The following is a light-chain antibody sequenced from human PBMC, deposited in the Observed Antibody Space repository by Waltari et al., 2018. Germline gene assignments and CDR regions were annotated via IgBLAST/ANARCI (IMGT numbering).Light chain of an antibody. V-gene: IGLV2-14*03. J-gene: IGLJ2*01. CDR2: DVS. CDR1: SSDVGGYNY. Sequence: QSALTQPASVSGSPGQSITISCTGTSSDVGGYNYVSWYQQHPGKAPKLMIYDVSNRPSGVSNRSSGSKSGNTASLTISGLQAEDEAHYYCSSYISSDTLELFGGGTSLTV. CDR3: SSYISSDTLEL.